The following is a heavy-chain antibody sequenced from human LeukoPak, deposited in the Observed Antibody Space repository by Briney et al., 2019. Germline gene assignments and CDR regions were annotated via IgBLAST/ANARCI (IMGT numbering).Heavy chain of an antibody. Sequence: SETLSLTCTVSGGSISSGSYYWSWIRQPAGKGLEWIGRIYTSGSTNYNPSLKSRVTISVDTSKNQFSLKLSSVTAADTAVYYCAREGYYYYMDVWGKGTTVTVSS. V-gene: IGHV4-61*02. CDR1: GGSISSGSYY. J-gene: IGHJ6*03. CDR2: IYTSGST. CDR3: AREGYYYYMDV.